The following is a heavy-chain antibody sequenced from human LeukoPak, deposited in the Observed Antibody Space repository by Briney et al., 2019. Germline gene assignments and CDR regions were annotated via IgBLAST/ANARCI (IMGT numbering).Heavy chain of an antibody. CDR1: GFTFSSYW. D-gene: IGHD3-9*01. V-gene: IGHV3-74*01. J-gene: IGHJ3*02. Sequence: GGSLRLSCAASGFTFSSYWMHWVRQAPGEGLVWVSRINSDGSSTSYADSVKGRFTISRDNAKNTLYLQMNSLRAEDTAVYYCARDMTDYDILTGYSKADAFDIWGQGTMVTVSS. CDR2: INSDGSST. CDR3: ARDMTDYDILTGYSKADAFDI.